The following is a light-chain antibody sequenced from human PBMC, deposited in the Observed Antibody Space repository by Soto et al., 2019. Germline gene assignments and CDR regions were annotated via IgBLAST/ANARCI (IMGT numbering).Light chain of an antibody. V-gene: IGKV1-17*03. J-gene: IGKJ1*01. CDR2: GAS. Sequence: DIQMTQSPSVVSASVGDTVTVTCRASQGITTFLAWFRQRPGRVPERLIYGASSLQSGVPSRFSGRGSGTEFTLTISSLQPEDFGIYYCQQYNSYSWTFGQGTKV. CDR3: QQYNSYSWT. CDR1: QGITTF.